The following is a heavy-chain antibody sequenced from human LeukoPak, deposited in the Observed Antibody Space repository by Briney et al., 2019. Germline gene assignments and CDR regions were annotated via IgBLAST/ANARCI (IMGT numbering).Heavy chain of an antibody. CDR3: ARDQSYYDSSGYPGRITYNWFDP. D-gene: IGHD3-22*01. CDR1: GGSISSGGYY. V-gene: IGHV4-31*03. CDR2: IYYSGST. Sequence: SETLSLTCTVSGGSISSGGYYWSWIRQHPGRGLEWIGYIYYSGSTYYNPSLKSRVTISVDTSKNQFSLKLSSVTAADTAVYYCARDQSYYDSSGYPGRITYNWFDPWGQGTLVTVPS. J-gene: IGHJ5*02.